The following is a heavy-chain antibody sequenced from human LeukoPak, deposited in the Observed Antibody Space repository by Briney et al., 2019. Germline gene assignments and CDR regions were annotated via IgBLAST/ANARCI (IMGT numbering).Heavy chain of an antibody. J-gene: IGHJ6*02. CDR2: IYYSGST. CDR3: ARGTTVYYYGSGSYTYYGMDV. CDR1: GGSISSYY. Sequence: SETLSLTCTVSGGSISSYYWSWIRQPPGKGLEWIGYIYYSGSTNYNPSLKSRVTISVDKSKNQFSLKLSSVTAADTAVYYCARGTTVYYYGSGSYTYYGMDVWGQGTTVAVSS. D-gene: IGHD3-10*01. V-gene: IGHV4-59*12.